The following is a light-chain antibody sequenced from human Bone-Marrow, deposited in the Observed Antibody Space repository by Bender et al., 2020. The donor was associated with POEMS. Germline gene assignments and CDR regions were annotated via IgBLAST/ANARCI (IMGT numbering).Light chain of an antibody. V-gene: IGLV1-44*01. J-gene: IGLJ3*02. CDR1: SSNIESNY. CDR2: INN. Sequence: QSVLTQSPSASATPGQRVTISCSGSSSNIESNYVYWYQQLPGTSPKLLIYINNQRPSGVPDRFSGSKSGTSASLAISSLQSEDEADYYCAAWEGSLNGWVFGGGTKLTVL. CDR3: AAWEGSLNGWV.